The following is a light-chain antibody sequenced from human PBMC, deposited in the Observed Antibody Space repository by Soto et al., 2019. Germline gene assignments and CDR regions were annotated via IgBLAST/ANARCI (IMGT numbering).Light chain of an antibody. V-gene: IGKV3-15*01. Sequence: EIVMTQSPATLSVSQRERATLSCRASESVSSNLAWYQQKPGQAPRLLIYGASTRATGIPARFSGSGSGTEFTLTISSLQSEDFSVYYCQQYNNWPLTFGGGTKVDIK. CDR1: ESVSSN. CDR3: QQYNNWPLT. CDR2: GAS. J-gene: IGKJ4*01.